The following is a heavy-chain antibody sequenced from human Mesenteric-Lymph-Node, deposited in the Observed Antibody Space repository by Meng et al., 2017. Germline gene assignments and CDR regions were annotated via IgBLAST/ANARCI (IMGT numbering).Heavy chain of an antibody. V-gene: IGHV3-15*01. J-gene: IGHJ4*02. CDR2: IKSKADGETI. Sequence: GGSLRLSCAASGFTFSDVWMNWVRQAPGKGLEWVGRIKSKADGETIEYAASVKGRFTISRDDSRDTLFVQMNSLRDEDTAVYYCITDTSWGQGTLVTVSS. CDR1: GFTFSDVW. CDR3: ITDTS.